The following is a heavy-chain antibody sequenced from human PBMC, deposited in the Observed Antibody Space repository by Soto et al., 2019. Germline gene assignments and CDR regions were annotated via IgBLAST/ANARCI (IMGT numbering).Heavy chain of an antibody. V-gene: IGHV1-18*01. D-gene: IGHD5-12*01. CDR1: GYTFTSYG. J-gene: IGHJ5*02. CDR2: ISAYNGNT. Sequence: ASVKVSCKASGYTFTSYGISWVRQAPGQGLEWMGWISAYNGNTNYAQKLQGRVTMTTDTSTSTAYMELRSLRSDDTAVYYCARLLVTGGYDPDWFAPWGQGTLVTVSS. CDR3: ARLLVTGGYDPDWFAP.